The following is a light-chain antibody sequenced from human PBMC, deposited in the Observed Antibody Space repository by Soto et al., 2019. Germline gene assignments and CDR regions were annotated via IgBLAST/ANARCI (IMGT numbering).Light chain of an antibody. Sequence: EIVLPQSPATLSLSPGERATLSCRASQSVSSYLAWYQQKPGQAPRLLIYDASNRATGIPARFSGGGSGTDFTLTISSLEPEDFAVYYWQQRSNWPITFGQGTRLEIK. J-gene: IGKJ5*01. CDR2: DAS. CDR1: QSVSSY. V-gene: IGKV3-11*01. CDR3: QQRSNWPIT.